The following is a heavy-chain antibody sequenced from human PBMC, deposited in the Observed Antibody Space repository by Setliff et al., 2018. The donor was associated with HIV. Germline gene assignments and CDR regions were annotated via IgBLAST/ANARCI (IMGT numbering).Heavy chain of an antibody. CDR3: ARGALLAVFDFDH. CDR1: GYTFTTYS. CDR2: LNAGKGDT. Sequence: ASVKVSCKASGYTFTTYSMHWARQSPGQSLEWMGWLNAGKGDTKFSQEFQGRITINWDTSASTAYLELRSLRSEDTAVYYCARGALLAVFDFDHWDQGTMVTVSS. J-gene: IGHJ4*02. V-gene: IGHV1-3*03. D-gene: IGHD2-8*02.